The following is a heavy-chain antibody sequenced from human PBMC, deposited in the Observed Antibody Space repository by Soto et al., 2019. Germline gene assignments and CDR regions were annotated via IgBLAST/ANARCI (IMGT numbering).Heavy chain of an antibody. Sequence: QVQLVQSGAEMKKPGSSVKVSCKVSGDSFSSYAISWVRQAPGEGLEWVGGIIPIFETANSAQNFQGRVTITAVESTTTAYLEVTRLRPQDTAVFYCAASDSSSWQHKYWGQGTLITVSS. V-gene: IGHV1-69*01. D-gene: IGHD6-13*01. J-gene: IGHJ4*02. CDR3: AASDSSSWQHKY. CDR2: IIPIFETA. CDR1: GDSFSSYA.